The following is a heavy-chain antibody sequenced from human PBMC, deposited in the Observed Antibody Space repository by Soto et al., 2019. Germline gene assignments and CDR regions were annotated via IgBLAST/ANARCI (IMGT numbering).Heavy chain of an antibody. CDR2: ISGSGGST. V-gene: IGHV3-23*01. CDR3: AKDRRIAVAGTGNWFDP. CDR1: GFTFSSYA. D-gene: IGHD6-19*01. J-gene: IGHJ5*02. Sequence: TGGSLRLSCAASGFTFSSYAMSWARQAPGKGLEWVSAISGSGGSTYYADSVKGRFTISRDNSKNTLYLQMNSLRAEDTAVYYCAKDRRIAVAGTGNWFDPWGQGTLVTVSS.